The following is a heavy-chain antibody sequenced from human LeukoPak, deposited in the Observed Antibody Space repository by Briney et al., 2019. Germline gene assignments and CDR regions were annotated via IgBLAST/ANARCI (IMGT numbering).Heavy chain of an antibody. V-gene: IGHV3-30*11. Sequence: GRSLRLSCAASGFTLGSYATRSGRQAPGKGREWVAVISYDGSNKYYADSVKGRFTISRENSKNTLYLQMNSLGAEDTAVYYCARDRGTWIQLWEDSFYFDYWGQGTLVTVSS. CDR2: ISYDGSNK. CDR1: GFTLGSYA. D-gene: IGHD5-18*01. CDR3: ARDRGTWIQLWEDSFYFDY. J-gene: IGHJ4*02.